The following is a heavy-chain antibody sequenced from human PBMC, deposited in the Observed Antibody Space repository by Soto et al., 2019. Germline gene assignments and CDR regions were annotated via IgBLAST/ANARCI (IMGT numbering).Heavy chain of an antibody. CDR1: GFTFSSYA. CDR2: TSGSGGST. D-gene: IGHD3-3*01. J-gene: IGHJ4*02. CDR3: AKTPYGDFWSPRGFDY. V-gene: IGHV3-23*01. Sequence: EVHLLESGGGLVQPGGSLRLSCAASGFTFSSYAMSWVRQAPGKGLEWVSSTSGSGGSTYYADSVKGRFTISRDNSKNTLYLQMNILRAEDTAVYYCAKTPYGDFWSPRGFDYWGQGTLVTVSS.